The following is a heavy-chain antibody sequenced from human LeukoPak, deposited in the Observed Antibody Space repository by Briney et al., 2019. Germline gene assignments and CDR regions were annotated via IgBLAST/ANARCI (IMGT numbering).Heavy chain of an antibody. D-gene: IGHD3-3*01. Sequence: TASETLSLTCTVSGGSISSSSYYWGWIRQPPGKGLEWIGSIYYSGSTYYNPSLNSRVTISVDTSKNQFSLKLASVTAADTAVYYCARAPVEDTIFGVVKHWFDPWGQGTLVTVSS. V-gene: IGHV4-39*07. J-gene: IGHJ5*02. CDR3: ARAPVEDTIFGVVKHWFDP. CDR1: GGSISSSSYY. CDR2: IYYSGST.